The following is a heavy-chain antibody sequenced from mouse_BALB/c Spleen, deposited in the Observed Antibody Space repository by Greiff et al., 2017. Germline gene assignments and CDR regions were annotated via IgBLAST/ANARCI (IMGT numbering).Heavy chain of an antibody. CDR3: ARIGQLGLRGAMDY. V-gene: IGHV1-18*01. CDR1: GYSFTGYT. CDR2: INPYNGGT. Sequence: DVKLQESGPELVKPGASMKISCKASGYSFTGYTMNWVKQSHGKNLEWIGLINPYNGGTSYNQKFKGKATLTVDKSSSTAYMELLSLTSEDSAVYYCARIGQLGLRGAMDYWGQGTSVTVSS. D-gene: IGHD3-2*01. J-gene: IGHJ4*01.